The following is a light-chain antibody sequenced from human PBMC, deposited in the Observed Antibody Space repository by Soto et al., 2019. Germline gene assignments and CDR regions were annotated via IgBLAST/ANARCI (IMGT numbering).Light chain of an antibody. J-gene: IGKJ2*01. CDR2: DAS. V-gene: IGKV1-33*01. CDR1: QDISNY. CDR3: QQYDNLPYT. Sequence: DIPMTQSPSSLSASVGDRVTITCQASQDISNYLNWYQQKPGKAPKLLIYDASNLETEVPSRFSGSGSGTDFTFTISSLQAEDIATYYCQQYDNLPYTFGQGTKLEIK.